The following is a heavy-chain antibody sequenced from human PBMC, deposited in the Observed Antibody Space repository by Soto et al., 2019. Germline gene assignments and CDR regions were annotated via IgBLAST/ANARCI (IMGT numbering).Heavy chain of an antibody. CDR3: AKDVATMIVVAPVFDY. D-gene: IGHD3-22*01. V-gene: IGHV3-72*01. Sequence: EVQLVESGGGLVQPGGSLRLSCAASGFTFSDHYMDWVRQAPGKGLEWVGRTRNKANSYTTEYAASVKGRFTISRDDSKNSLYLQMNSLRAEDTAVYYCAKDVATMIVVAPVFDYWGQGTLVTVSS. CDR1: GFTFSDHY. CDR2: TRNKANSYTT. J-gene: IGHJ4*02.